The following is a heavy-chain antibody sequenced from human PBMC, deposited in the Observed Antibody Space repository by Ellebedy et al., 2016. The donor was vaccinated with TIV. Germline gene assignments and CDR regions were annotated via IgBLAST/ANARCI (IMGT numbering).Heavy chain of an antibody. CDR2: FDPEDGET. J-gene: IGHJ4*02. CDR3: ATAQYVSRSYSPYYFDY. CDR1: GYTLTELS. D-gene: IGHD3-10*01. V-gene: IGHV1-24*01. Sequence: AASVKVSCKVSGYTLTELSMHWVRQAPGKGLEWMGGFDPEDGETIYAQKFQGRVTMTEDTSTDTAYMELSSLRSEDTAVYYCATAQYVSRSYSPYYFDYWGQGTLVPVSS.